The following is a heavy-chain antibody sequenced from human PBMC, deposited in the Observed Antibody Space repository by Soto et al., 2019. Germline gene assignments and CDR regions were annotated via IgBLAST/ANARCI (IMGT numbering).Heavy chain of an antibody. Sequence: EVQLLESGGGLIQPGGSLRLSCATSGFIFSSYAMSWARQAPGKGLEWVSSTNTDGSTYYTDSVKGRFTISRDNSRNTLYLQMHNLRAEDTAIYYCAKNYYFDSWGQGTLVTVSS. CDR3: AKNYYFDS. CDR2: TNTDGST. J-gene: IGHJ4*02. V-gene: IGHV3-23*01. CDR1: GFIFSSYA.